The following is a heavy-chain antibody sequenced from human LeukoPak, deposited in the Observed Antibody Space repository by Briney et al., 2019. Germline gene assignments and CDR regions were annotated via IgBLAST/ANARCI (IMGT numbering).Heavy chain of an antibody. V-gene: IGHV1-2*02. CDR3: ARGGRGYSYSPFDY. CDR2: INPNSGGT. CDR1: VYTFTGYY. Sequence: ASVKVSCKASVYTFTGYYMHWVRQAPGQGLEWMGWINPNSGGTNYAQKFQGRVTMTRDTSISTAYMELSRLRSDDTAVYYCARGGRGYSYSPFDYWGQGSLVTVSS. J-gene: IGHJ4*02. D-gene: IGHD5-18*01.